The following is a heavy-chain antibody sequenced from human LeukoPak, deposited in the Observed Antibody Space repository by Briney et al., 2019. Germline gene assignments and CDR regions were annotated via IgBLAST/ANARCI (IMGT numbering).Heavy chain of an antibody. CDR2: IYYSGTT. CDR3: AGTTYYYDSSGYYRTYYFDY. J-gene: IGHJ4*02. Sequence: PSETLSLTCTVSGGSITSSSYYWGWIRQPPGKGLEWIGSIYYSGTTYYNPSLKSRVTISVDTSWDQFSLKLTSVTAADTAVYYCAGTTYYYDSSGYYRTYYFDYWGQGTLVTVSS. D-gene: IGHD3-22*01. CDR1: GGSITSSSYY. V-gene: IGHV4-39*07.